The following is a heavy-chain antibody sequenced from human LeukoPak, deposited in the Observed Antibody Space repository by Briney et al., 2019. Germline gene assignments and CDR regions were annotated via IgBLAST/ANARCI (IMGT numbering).Heavy chain of an antibody. D-gene: IGHD5-18*01. CDR3: AARWGYNGFDI. V-gene: IGHV3-21*04. Sequence: PGGSLRLSCAASGFTFSSYSMNWVRQAPGKGLEWVSSISSSSSYIYYADSVKGRFTISRDKSKNTLYLQMNSLRAEDTALFYCAARWGYNGFDIWGQGTMVAVSS. CDR2: ISSSSSYI. J-gene: IGHJ3*02. CDR1: GFTFSSYS.